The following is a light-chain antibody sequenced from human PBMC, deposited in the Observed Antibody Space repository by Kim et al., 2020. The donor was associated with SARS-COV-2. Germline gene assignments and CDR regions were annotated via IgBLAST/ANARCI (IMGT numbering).Light chain of an antibody. Sequence: SVGDTMNMTCRASQNIRTYLNWYLQTPGKAPSLLVYAASNLQSGVPSRFSGRGSGTDFTLTISSLQPEDFATYHCQQTYISPRLTFGGGTKVDIK. CDR1: QNIRTY. J-gene: IGKJ4*01. V-gene: IGKV1-39*01. CDR3: QQTYISPRLT. CDR2: AAS.